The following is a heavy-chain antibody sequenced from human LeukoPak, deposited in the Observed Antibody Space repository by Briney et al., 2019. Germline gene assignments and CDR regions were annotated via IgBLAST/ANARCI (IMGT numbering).Heavy chain of an antibody. V-gene: IGHV1-2*02. Sequence: ASVNVSCKASGYTFTGYYLHWVRPAPGQGLEWMGWINRNSGGTNYAQKFQGRVTMTRDTSISTVYMELSRLRSDDTAVYYCAREAPGYSYGYSWFDPWGQGTLVTVSS. D-gene: IGHD5-18*01. CDR1: GYTFTGYY. CDR3: AREAPGYSYGYSWFDP. J-gene: IGHJ5*02. CDR2: INRNSGGT.